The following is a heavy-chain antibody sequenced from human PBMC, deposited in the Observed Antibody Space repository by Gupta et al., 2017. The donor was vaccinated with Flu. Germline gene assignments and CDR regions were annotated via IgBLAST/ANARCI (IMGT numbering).Heavy chain of an antibody. V-gene: IGHV3-11*01. Sequence: QVQLVESGGGLVKTGGSLRLSCAAPGSTFSHYYIGWIRQTQGKGLEWISYISSSGKTTDYADSVKGRFTISRDNAKNALYLEMNSLRAEDTAVYYCARRKYPSMDVWGKGSTVTVSS. CDR3: ARRKYPSMDV. CDR2: ISSSGKTT. D-gene: IGHD2-2*01. J-gene: IGHJ6*03. CDR1: GSTFSHYY.